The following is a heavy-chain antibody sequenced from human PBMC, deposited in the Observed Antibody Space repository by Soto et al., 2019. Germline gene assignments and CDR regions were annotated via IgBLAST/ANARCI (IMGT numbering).Heavy chain of an antibody. CDR3: TPLAYCGGDCSTPFDY. D-gene: IGHD2-21*02. J-gene: IGHJ4*02. CDR2: IKSKTDGGTT. CDR1: GFIFSNAW. Sequence: GGSLRLSCAASGFIFSNAWMNWVRQAPGKGLEWVGRIKSKTDGGTTDYAAPVKGRFTISRDDSKNTLYLQMNSLKTEDTAVHYCTPLAYCGGDCSTPFDYWGQGTLVTVSS. V-gene: IGHV3-15*07.